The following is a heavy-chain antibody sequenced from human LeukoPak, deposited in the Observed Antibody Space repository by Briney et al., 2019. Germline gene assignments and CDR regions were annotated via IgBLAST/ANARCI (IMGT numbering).Heavy chain of an antibody. D-gene: IGHD3-3*01. CDR2: IYYTGNT. J-gene: IGHJ4*02. Sequence: SETLSLTCAVSGYSISSGYYWGWIRQPPGKGLEWIGSIYYTGNTYYNPSLKSRVTISVDTSKNQFSLKLSSVTAADTAFYYCASWRAGYFDYWGQGILVTVSS. CDR3: ASWRAGYFDY. CDR1: GYSISSGYY. V-gene: IGHV4-38-2*01.